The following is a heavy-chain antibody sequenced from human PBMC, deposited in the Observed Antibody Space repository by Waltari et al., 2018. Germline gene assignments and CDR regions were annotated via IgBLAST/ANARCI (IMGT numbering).Heavy chain of an antibody. CDR1: GGSISSGGHF. D-gene: IGHD3-22*01. V-gene: IGHV4-31*03. J-gene: IGHJ4*02. CDR2: IYYSGGT. Sequence: QVQLQESGPGLVKPSQTLSLTCTVSGGSISSGGHFWSCIRQHPGKGLEWIAYIYYSGGTYYNSSLKSRVTISVDTSKNQFSLKMTSVTAADTAVYYCARGDSSGYPFDYWGEGTLVTVSS. CDR3: ARGDSSGYPFDY.